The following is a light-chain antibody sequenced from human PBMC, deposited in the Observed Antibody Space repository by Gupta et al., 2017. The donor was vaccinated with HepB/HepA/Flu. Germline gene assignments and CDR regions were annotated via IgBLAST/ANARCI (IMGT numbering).Light chain of an antibody. CDR3: QQDSNYPFT. V-gene: IGKV1-16*02. J-gene: IGKJ3*01. Sequence: DIQMTQSPSSLSASVGDSVTITCRASQDITIYLGWFQLKPGRAPKSLIYGASSLQSGVSSKFSGSGSGTDFSLTITNLQPEDFATYYCQQDSNYPFTFGHGTTVDFK. CDR1: QDITIY. CDR2: GAS.